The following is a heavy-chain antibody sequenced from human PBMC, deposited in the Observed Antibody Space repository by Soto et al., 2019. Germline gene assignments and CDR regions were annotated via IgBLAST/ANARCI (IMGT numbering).Heavy chain of an antibody. CDR3: ARWDDYGASDQYHFDH. V-gene: IGHV3-30*03. CDR2: ISYDGTNK. CDR1: GFTFSSYG. D-gene: IGHD4-17*01. J-gene: IGHJ4*02. Sequence: PGGSLRLSCTASGFTFSSYGMHWVRQAPGKGLEWVAAISYDGTNKYYGDSVKGRFTISRDNSKNTLYLELRSLRPDDAALYYCARWDDYGASDQYHFDHWGQGTLVTV.